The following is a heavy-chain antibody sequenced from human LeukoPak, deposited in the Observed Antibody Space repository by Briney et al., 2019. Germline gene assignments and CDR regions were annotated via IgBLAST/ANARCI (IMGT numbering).Heavy chain of an antibody. CDR2: INPNSGGT. J-gene: IGHJ6*03. CDR1: GYTFTGYY. CDR3: ARLQGPPAYYYYYMDV. Sequence: ASVKVSCKASGYTFTGYYMHWVRQAPGQGLEWMGWINPNSGGTNYAQKLQGRVTMTTDTSTSTAYMELRSLRSDDTAVYYCARLQGPPAYYYYYMDVWGKGTTVTVSS. V-gene: IGHV1-2*02.